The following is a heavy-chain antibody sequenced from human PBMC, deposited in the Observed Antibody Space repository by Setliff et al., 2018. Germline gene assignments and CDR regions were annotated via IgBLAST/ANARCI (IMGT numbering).Heavy chain of an antibody. CDR1: GGTFSSYA. CDR2: IIPIFGTA. Sequence: ASVKVSCKASGGTFSSYAISWVRQAPGQGLEWMGGIIPIFGTANYAQKFQGRVTITTDEPTSTAYMELSSLRSEDTAVYYCARGAYCSSTSCPPWDYWGQGTLVTVS. CDR3: ARGAYCSSTSCPPWDY. J-gene: IGHJ4*02. D-gene: IGHD2-2*01. V-gene: IGHV1-69*05.